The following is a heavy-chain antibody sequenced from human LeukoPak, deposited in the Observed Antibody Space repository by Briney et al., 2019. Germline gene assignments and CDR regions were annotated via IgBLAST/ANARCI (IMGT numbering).Heavy chain of an antibody. V-gene: IGHV3-20*04. CDR3: ARGARGVSGYYFDF. J-gene: IGHJ4*02. CDR2: INWNGGST. Sequence: GGSLRLSCAASGFTFDDYGMSWVRQAPGKGLEWVSGINWNGGSTGYADSVKGRFTTSRDNAKNSLYLQMNSLRAEDTALYYCARGARGVSGYYFDFWGQGTLVTVSS. D-gene: IGHD3-10*01. CDR1: GFTFDDYG.